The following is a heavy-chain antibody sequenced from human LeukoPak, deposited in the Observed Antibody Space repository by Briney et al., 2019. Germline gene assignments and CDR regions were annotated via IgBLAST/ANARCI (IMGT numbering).Heavy chain of an antibody. CDR3: ATSGSYSSLFDY. CDR1: GGSISSSSYY. V-gene: IGHV4-39*01. Sequence: SETLSLTCTVSGGSISSSSYYWGWIRQPPGKGLEWIGSIYYSGSTYYNPSLKSRVTISVDTSKNQFSLKLSSVTAADTAVYYCATSGSYSSLFDYWGQGTLVTVSS. D-gene: IGHD1-26*01. CDR2: IYYSGST. J-gene: IGHJ4*02.